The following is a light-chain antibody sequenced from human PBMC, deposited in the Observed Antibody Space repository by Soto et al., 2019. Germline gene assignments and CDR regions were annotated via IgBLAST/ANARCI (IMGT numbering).Light chain of an antibody. Sequence: EIVMTQSPATLSVSPGERVSLSCRASQSVSSSLAWYQQKPGQAPRLLIYGASTRATGIPARFSGSGSGTEFTLTIIILPSEDFAVYYCQQYNDWPPITFGQGTRLEIK. CDR3: QQYNDWPPIT. CDR1: QSVSSS. J-gene: IGKJ5*01. CDR2: GAS. V-gene: IGKV3-15*01.